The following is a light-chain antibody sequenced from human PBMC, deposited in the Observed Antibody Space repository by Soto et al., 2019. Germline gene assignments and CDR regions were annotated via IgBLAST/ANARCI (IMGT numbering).Light chain of an antibody. CDR1: GSNIGAGYD. CDR2: GNT. Sequence: QSVLTQPPSVSGAPGQRVTLSCTGSGSNIGAGYDVDWYQHLPSTAPKVLIHGNTNRPSGVPDRFSGSKSGTSASLAITGLQAEDEADYYCQSYDSLSGSWVFGGGTKLTVL. CDR3: QSYDSLSGSWV. V-gene: IGLV1-40*01. J-gene: IGLJ3*02.